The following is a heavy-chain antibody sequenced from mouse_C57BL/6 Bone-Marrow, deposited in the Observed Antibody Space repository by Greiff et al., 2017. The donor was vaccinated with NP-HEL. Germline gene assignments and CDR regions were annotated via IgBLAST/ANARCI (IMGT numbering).Heavy chain of an antibody. CDR2: IYPRSGNT. CDR1: GYTFTSYG. V-gene: IGHV1-81*01. CDR3: ARGGYDAKDD. Sequence: QVQLQQSGAELARPGASVKLSCKASGYTFTSYGISWVKQRPGQGLEWIGAIYPRSGNTYYHEKFQGQATMTADKSSTTAYLELRRQTSEVSAVEICARGGYDAKDDGGQGTSVTVSS. J-gene: IGHJ4*01.